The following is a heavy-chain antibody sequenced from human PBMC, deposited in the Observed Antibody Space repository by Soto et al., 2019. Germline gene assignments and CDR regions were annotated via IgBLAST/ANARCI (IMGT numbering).Heavy chain of an antibody. CDR1: GGTFSSYA. J-gene: IGHJ6*02. D-gene: IGHD6-13*01. CDR2: IIPIFGTE. CDR3: ARDRIAGSKYYYGMDV. Sequence: QVQMVQSGAELKKPGSSVRVSCKASGGTFSSYAISWVRQAPGHGLEWMGGIIPIFGTENYAHKFQGRVTITADESTSTAYMELSSQTSEDTAVYYCARDRIAGSKYYYGMDVWGQGSTVSVSS. V-gene: IGHV1-69*01.